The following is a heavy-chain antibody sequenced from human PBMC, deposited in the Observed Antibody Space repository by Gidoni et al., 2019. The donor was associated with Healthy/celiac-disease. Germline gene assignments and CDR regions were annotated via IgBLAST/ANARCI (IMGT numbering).Heavy chain of an antibody. Sequence: DVQLVEAGGGLGTPGASLSLSCAASGFTFSSYSMNWVRQAPGKGLEWVSSISSSSSYIYYADSVKGRFTISRDNAKNSLYLQMNSLRAEDTAVYYCARDDIVVVPAATRLYMDVWGKGTTVTVSS. CDR1: GFTFSSYS. V-gene: IGHV3-21*01. D-gene: IGHD2-2*01. CDR2: ISSSSSYI. J-gene: IGHJ6*03. CDR3: ARDDIVVVPAATRLYMDV.